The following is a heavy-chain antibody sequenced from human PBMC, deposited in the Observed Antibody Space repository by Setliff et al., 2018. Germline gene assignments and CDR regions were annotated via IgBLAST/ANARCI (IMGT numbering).Heavy chain of an antibody. CDR2: ISGSSGST. J-gene: IGHJ4*02. CDR1: GFTFSSYA. V-gene: IGHV3-23*01. D-gene: IGHD3-3*01. Sequence: GGSLRLSCAASGFTFSSYAMSWVRQAPGKGLEWVSAISGSSGSTFYADSVKGRFTISRDNSKDTLYLQMNSLRAEDTAVYYCAKNYNFWRGYLDYWGQGTPVTVSS. CDR3: AKNYNFWRGYLDY.